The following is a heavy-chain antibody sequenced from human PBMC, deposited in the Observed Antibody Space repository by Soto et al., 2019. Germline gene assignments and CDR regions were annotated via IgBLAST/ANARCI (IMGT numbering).Heavy chain of an antibody. V-gene: IGHV6-1*01. CDR1: GDSVSSNSAA. CDR2: TYHRSKWYN. D-gene: IGHD6-6*01. CDR3: ARDLSWYSSSSPYYYYYGMDV. J-gene: IGHJ6*02. Sequence: SQTLSLPCAISGDSVSSNSAAWNWIRQSPSRGLEWLGRTYHRSKWYNDYAVSVKSRITINPDTSKNQFSLQLNSVTPEDTAVYYCARDLSWYSSSSPYYYYYGMDVWGQGTTVTVSS.